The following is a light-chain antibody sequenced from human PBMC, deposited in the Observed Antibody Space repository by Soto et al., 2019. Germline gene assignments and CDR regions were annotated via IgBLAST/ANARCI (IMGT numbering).Light chain of an antibody. V-gene: IGLV1-51*01. CDR2: DNN. CDR1: SSNIGNNY. CDR3: GTWDSSLSAYV. J-gene: IGLJ1*01. Sequence: QSVLTQPPSVSAAPGQKVTISCSGSSSNIGNNYVSWYQHLPGTAPKLLIYDNNKRPSGIPDRFSGSKSGTSATLGITGLQTGDEADYYCGTWDSSLSAYVFGTGTQLTVL.